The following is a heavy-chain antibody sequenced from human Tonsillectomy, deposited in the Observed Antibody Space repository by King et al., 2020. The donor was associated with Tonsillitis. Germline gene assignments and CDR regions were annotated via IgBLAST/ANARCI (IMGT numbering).Heavy chain of an antibody. CDR3: ARVVSYYYGSGSYYHY. CDR2: ISSSSSYI. J-gene: IGHJ4*02. V-gene: IGHV3-21*01. Sequence: VQLVESGGGLVKPGGSLRLSCAASGFTFSSYSMNWVRQAPGKGLEWVSSISSSSSYIYYADSVKGRFTISRDNAKNSLYLQMNSLRAEDTAVYYCARVVSYYYGSGSYYHYWGQGTLVTVSS. D-gene: IGHD3-10*01. CDR1: GFTFSSYS.